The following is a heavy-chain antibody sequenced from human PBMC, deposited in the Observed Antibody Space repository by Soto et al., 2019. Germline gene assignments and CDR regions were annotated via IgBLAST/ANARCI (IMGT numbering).Heavy chain of an antibody. CDR3: ARGDIVAGSTLYYYYGMDV. J-gene: IGHJ6*02. CDR2: IDPSDSYT. CDR1: GYSFTSYW. D-gene: IGHD2-21*01. Sequence: PGESLKICCKGSGYSFTSYWISWVRQMPGKGLEWMGRIDPSDSYTNYSPSFQGHVTISADKSISTAYLQWSSLKASDTAMYYCARGDIVAGSTLYYYYGMDVRAQRTTVTGSS. V-gene: IGHV5-10-1*01.